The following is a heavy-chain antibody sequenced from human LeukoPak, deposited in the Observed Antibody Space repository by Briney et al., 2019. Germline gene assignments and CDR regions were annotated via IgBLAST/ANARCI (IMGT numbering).Heavy chain of an antibody. CDR3: AKGAGITIFGGGMDV. V-gene: IGHV3-23*01. J-gene: IGHJ6*02. D-gene: IGHD3-3*01. CDR2: ISGTGGRT. CDR1: GFTFSSYA. Sequence: GGSLRLSCAASGFTFSSYAMNWVRQAPGKGLEWVSGISGTGGRTYYGDSVRGRFTISRDRSKNTLYLQMNSLRGDDTAVYYCAKGAGITIFGGGMDVWGQGTTVTVSS.